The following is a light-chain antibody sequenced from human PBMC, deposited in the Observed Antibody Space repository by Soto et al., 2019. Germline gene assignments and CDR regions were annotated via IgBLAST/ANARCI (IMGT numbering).Light chain of an antibody. V-gene: IGKV1-39*01. CDR3: QQYGNSPVT. CDR2: AAS. CDR1: QSISSY. J-gene: IGKJ4*01. Sequence: DIQMTQSPSSLSASVGDRVTITCRASQSISSYLNWYQQKPGKAPKLLIYAASSLQSGVPSRFSGSGSGTDFTLTISRLEPEDFAVYCCQQYGNSPVTFGGGTKVDIK.